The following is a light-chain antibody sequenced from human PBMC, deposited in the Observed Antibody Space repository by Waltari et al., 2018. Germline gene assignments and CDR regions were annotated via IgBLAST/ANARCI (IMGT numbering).Light chain of an antibody. J-gene: IGLJ2*01. CDR3: SSYTNSNTLV. CDR2: DVS. Sequence: QSALTQPASVSGSPGQSITISCTGTSSDVGGYNYISWYQQHPGKAPKLMIYDVSNRPSGGSERFSGSKSGNSASLTISGLQAEDEADYYCSSYTNSNTLVFGGGTNLTVL. V-gene: IGLV2-14*03. CDR1: SSDVGGYNY.